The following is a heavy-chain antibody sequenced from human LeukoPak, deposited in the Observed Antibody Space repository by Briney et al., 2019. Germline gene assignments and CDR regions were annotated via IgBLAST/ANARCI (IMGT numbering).Heavy chain of an antibody. CDR2: IYYSGAT. CDR1: GGSMSGYY. V-gene: IGHV4-59*01. D-gene: IGHD3-22*01. J-gene: IGHJ6*03. CDR3: ARVTKNRGYYLDV. Sequence: SETLSLTCSVSGGSMSGYYWGWIRQFPGKGPEWIGYIYYSGATTYNPSLGSRVTISVDTSKDQFSLKLNSVTAADTAVYFCARVTKNRGYYLDVWGKGTTVTISS.